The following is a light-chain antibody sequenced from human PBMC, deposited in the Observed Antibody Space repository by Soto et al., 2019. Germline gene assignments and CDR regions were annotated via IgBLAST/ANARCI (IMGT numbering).Light chain of an antibody. CDR3: SSYAGSNNHV. J-gene: IGLJ1*01. Sequence: QSALTQPASLSGSPGQSITISCTGTSSDIGAYDYVSWFQQHPGKAPKLMIYEVSKRPSGVPDRFSGSKSGNTASLTVSGLQAEDEADYYCSSYAGSNNHVFGTGTKVTVL. V-gene: IGLV2-8*01. CDR2: EVS. CDR1: SSDIGAYDY.